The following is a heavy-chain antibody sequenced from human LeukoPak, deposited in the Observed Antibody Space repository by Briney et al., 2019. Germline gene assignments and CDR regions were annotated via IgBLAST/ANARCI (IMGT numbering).Heavy chain of an antibody. CDR3: ARDRYGSGSYPLDY. J-gene: IGHJ4*02. D-gene: IGHD3-10*01. Sequence: SETLSLTCTVSGGSISSSSYYWGWIRQPPGKGLEWIGSIYYSGSTYYNPSLKSRVTISVDTSKNQFSLKLSSVTAADTAVYYCARDRYGSGSYPLDYWGQGTLVTVSS. V-gene: IGHV4-39*07. CDR2: IYYSGST. CDR1: GGSISSSSYY.